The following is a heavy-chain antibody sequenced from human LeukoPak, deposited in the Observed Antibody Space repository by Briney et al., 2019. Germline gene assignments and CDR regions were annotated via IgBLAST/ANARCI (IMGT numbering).Heavy chain of an antibody. D-gene: IGHD3-22*01. CDR3: AKMAHYYDSSGQAFDY. J-gene: IGHJ4*02. CDR2: ISGSSRYI. V-gene: IGHV3-21*04. Sequence: PGGSLRLSCAASGFTFTTYSMNWVRQAPGKGLEWVSTISGSSRYIYFADSVRGRFTISRDNSKNSLYLQMNSLRTEDTALYYCAKMAHYYDSSGQAFDYWGQGTLVTVSS. CDR1: GFTFTTYS.